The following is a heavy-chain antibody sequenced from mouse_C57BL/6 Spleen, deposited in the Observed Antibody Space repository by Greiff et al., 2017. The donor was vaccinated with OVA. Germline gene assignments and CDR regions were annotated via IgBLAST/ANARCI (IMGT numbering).Heavy chain of an antibody. CDR1: GFTFTDYY. J-gene: IGHJ2*01. CDR3: ARSNYYGTYFDY. V-gene: IGHV7-3*01. Sequence: EVQVVESGGGLVQPGGSLSLSCAASGFTFTDYYMSWVRQPPGKALAWLGFIRNKANGYTTEYSASVKGRFTISRDNSQSILYLLMNALRAEDSATYYCARSNYYGTYFDYWCQGTTLTVSS. CDR2: IRNKANGYTT. D-gene: IGHD1-1*01.